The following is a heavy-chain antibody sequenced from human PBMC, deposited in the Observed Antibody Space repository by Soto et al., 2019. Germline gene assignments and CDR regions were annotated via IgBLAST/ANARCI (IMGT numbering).Heavy chain of an antibody. J-gene: IGHJ4*02. CDR3: ARLRGYCSGGSCYHFDC. V-gene: IGHV4-39*01. CDR2: IYYSGTT. D-gene: IGHD2-15*01. CDR1: GGSISNSSYY. Sequence: PSETLSLTGTVSGGSISNSSYYCGWIRQTPGKGLEWIGSIYYSGTTTYNPSLKSRVSISVDTSKNQFSLRLSSVTAVDTAIYYCARLRGYCSGGSCYHFDCWGQGTLVTVSS.